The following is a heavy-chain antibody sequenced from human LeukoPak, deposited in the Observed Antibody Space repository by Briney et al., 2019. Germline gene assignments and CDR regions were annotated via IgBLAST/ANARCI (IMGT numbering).Heavy chain of an antibody. D-gene: IGHD6-13*01. J-gene: IGHJ4*02. CDR1: GFTFSNNA. Sequence: GGSLRLSCAASGFTFSNNAMHWVRQAPGKGLEWVAVISYDGSSQHYADSVRGRFTISRDSSKNTLFLQMHSLRPEDTAVYHCARGDRQLETEMDYWGQGTLVTVSS. V-gene: IGHV3-30-3*01. CDR3: ARGDRQLETEMDY. CDR2: ISYDGSSQ.